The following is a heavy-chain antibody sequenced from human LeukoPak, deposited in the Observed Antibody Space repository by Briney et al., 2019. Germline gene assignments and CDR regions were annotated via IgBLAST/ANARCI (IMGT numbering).Heavy chain of an antibody. Sequence: PSETLSLTCTVSGGSISSGDYYWSWIRQPPGKGLEWIGYIFYSGSTYYNPSLKSRVTISADTSKNQFSLKLSSVTAADTAVYYCARVDYYGSGSYWGQGTLVTVSS. CDR3: ARVDYYGSGSY. D-gene: IGHD3-10*01. CDR2: IFYSGST. J-gene: IGHJ4*02. V-gene: IGHV4-30-4*01. CDR1: GGSISSGDYY.